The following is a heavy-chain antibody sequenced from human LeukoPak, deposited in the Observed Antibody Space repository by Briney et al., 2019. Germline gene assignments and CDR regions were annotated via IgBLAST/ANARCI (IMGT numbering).Heavy chain of an antibody. CDR1: GYTFTSYD. Sequence: ASVTVSCKASGYTFTSYDINWVRQAPGQGPEWMGWMNPNSGNTGYAQKFQGRVTMTRNTSINTAYMELSSLRSEDTAVYYCARRKIDIVVVPAAISGTAKSRPIMDVWGKGTAVTVSS. V-gene: IGHV1-8*01. CDR3: ARRKIDIVVVPAAISGTAKSRPIMDV. J-gene: IGHJ6*03. D-gene: IGHD2-2*02. CDR2: MNPNSGNT.